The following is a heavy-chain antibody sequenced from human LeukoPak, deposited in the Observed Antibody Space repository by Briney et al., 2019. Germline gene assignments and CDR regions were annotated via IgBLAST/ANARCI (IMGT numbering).Heavy chain of an antibody. CDR2: LSTGGGST. V-gene: IGHV3-23*01. D-gene: IGHD4-23*01. CDR1: GFTFTSYG. CDR3: AKRRATVVTPFDF. Sequence: GGSLRLSCAASGFTFTSYGMSWVRQAPGKGLEWVSGLSTGGGSTYYTDSVKGRFTISRDNSKNTLYLQLNSPRAEDTAVYYCAKRRATVVTPFDFWGQGTLVTVSS. J-gene: IGHJ4*02.